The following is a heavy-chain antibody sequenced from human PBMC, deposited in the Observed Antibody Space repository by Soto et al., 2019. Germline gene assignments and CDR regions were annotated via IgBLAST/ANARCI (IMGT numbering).Heavy chain of an antibody. D-gene: IGHD3-3*01. CDR2: IYYSGST. CDR1: GGSISSYY. J-gene: IGHJ3*02. CDR3: ARVSVTDAFDI. V-gene: IGHV4-59*01. Sequence: PSETLSLTCTVSGGSISSYYWSWIRQPPGKGLEWIGYIYYSGSTNYNPSLKSRVTISVDTSKNQFSLKPSSVTAADTAVYYCARVSVTDAFDIWGQGTMVTVSS.